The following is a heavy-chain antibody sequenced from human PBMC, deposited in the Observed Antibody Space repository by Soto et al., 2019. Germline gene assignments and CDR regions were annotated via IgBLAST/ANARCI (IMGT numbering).Heavy chain of an antibody. CDR3: GHSYSSSPDDGFDV. V-gene: IGHV2-5*02. D-gene: IGHD6-6*01. Sequence: QITLKESGQTLVKPTQILTLTCTFSGFSLTTRGVGVGWIRQPPGEALEWLALIYWDDDERYSPSLRSRLTITKETPKNQVVLTMTNMQPVDTCIYYGGHSYSSSPDDGFDVWGQGTRVTVSS. J-gene: IGHJ3*01. CDR2: IYWDDDE. CDR1: GFSLTTRGVG.